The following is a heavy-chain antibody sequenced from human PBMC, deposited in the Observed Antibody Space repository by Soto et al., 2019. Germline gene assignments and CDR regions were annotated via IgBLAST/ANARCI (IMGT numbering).Heavy chain of an antibody. V-gene: IGHV3-48*02. Sequence: EVQLVESGGGLVQPGGSLRLSCAASGFTFSSYSMNWVRQAPGKGLEWVSYISSSSSTIYYADSVKGRFTISRDNAKNSLYLQMNSLRDEDTAVYYCARLAATSLYYYYYGMDVWGQGTTVTVSS. J-gene: IGHJ6*02. CDR1: GFTFSSYS. CDR2: ISSSSSTI. CDR3: ARLAATSLYYYYYGMDV. D-gene: IGHD2-15*01.